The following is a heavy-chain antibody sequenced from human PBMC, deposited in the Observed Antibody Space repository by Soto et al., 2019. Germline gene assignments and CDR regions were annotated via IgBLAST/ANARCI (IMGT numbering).Heavy chain of an antibody. D-gene: IGHD2-2*01. CDR1: GFSVSNNY. Sequence: EVQVVESGGGLVQPGGSLRLSFAAYGFSVSNNYMNWVRQAPGKGLEWVSIIDIGGNTYYADSVKDRFTISRDNSRNTLYLHMDSLRAEDTAVYYCARGRGSTGYLGREHYFDYWGQGTLVTVS. J-gene: IGHJ4*02. CDR2: IDIGGNT. V-gene: IGHV3-66*01. CDR3: ARGRGSTGYLGREHYFDY.